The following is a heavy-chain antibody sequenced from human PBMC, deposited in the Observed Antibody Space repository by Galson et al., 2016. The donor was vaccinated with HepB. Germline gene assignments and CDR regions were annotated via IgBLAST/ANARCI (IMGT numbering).Heavy chain of an antibody. CDR2: INWNSGSI. CDR3: TKDSWTAAKYFHH. CDR1: GFTFDEYA. Sequence: SLRLSCAASGFTFDEYAMHWVRQAPGKGLEWVSGINWNSGSITYADSVKGRFTISRDNAKNSPYLQMNSLRPEDTALYYCTKDSWTAAKYFHHWGQGTLVTVSS. V-gene: IGHV3-9*01. D-gene: IGHD3/OR15-3a*01. J-gene: IGHJ1*01.